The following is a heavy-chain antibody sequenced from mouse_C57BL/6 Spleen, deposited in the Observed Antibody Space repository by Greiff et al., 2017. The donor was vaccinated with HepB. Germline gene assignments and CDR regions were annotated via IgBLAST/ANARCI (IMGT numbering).Heavy chain of an antibody. J-gene: IGHJ4*01. D-gene: IGHD1-1*01. CDR2: ITPSSGYT. V-gene: IGHV1-4*01. CDR1: GYTFTSYT. CDR3: ARSYYGSSYDAMDY. Sequence: VQLQESGAELARPGASVKMSCKASGYTFTSYTMHWVKQRPGQGLEWIGYITPSSGYTKYNQKFKDKATLTADKSSSTAYMQLSSLTSEDSAVYYCARSYYGSSYDAMDYWGQGTSVTVSS.